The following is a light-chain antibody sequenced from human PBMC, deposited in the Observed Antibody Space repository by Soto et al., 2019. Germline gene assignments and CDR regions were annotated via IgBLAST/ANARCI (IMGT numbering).Light chain of an antibody. Sequence: DIVMTQSPLSLPVTPGEPASISCRSSESLVHSNGNKYLHWYLQRPGQSPQLLIYLGSNRASGVPDRFSGSGSGTDFTLKISRVEAEDVGVYYCMQALQTRTFGQGTKVDIK. CDR1: ESLVHSNGNKY. J-gene: IGKJ1*01. CDR3: MQALQTRT. CDR2: LGS. V-gene: IGKV2-28*01.